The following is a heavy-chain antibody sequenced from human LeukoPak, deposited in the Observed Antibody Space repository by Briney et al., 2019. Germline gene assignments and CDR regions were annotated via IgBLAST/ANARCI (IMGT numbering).Heavy chain of an antibody. V-gene: IGHV1-46*03. D-gene: IGHD6-6*01. CDR3: ARDRSSSNFDY. CDR2: INPSGGST. Sequence: ASVKVSCKASGYTFTSYYMHWVRQAPGQGLEWVGIINPSGGSTSYAQKFQGRVTMTRDTSTSTVYMKLSSLRSEDTAVYYCARDRSSSNFDYWGQGTLVTVSS. J-gene: IGHJ4*02. CDR1: GYTFTSYY.